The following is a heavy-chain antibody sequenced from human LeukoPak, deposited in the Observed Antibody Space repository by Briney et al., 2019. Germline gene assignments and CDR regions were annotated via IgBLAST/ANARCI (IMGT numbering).Heavy chain of an antibody. CDR1: GYSFTSYG. V-gene: IGHV1-2*02. J-gene: IGHJ4*02. CDR3: ASGANPRGRVFDY. CDR2: INPNSGGT. D-gene: IGHD1-26*01. Sequence: ASVKVSCKASGYSFTSYGISWVRQAPGQGLEWMGWINPNSGGTNYAQKFQGGVTMTRDTSISTAYMELSRLRSDDTAVYYCASGANPRGRVFDYWGQGTLVTVSS.